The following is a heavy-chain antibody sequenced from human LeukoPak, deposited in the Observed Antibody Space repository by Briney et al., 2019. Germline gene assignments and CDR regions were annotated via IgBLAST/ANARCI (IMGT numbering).Heavy chain of an antibody. V-gene: IGHV5-51*01. D-gene: IGHD1-26*01. CDR2: IWPGGSDT. CDR1: GYTFTNSW. J-gene: IGHJ4*02. CDR3: ARPVTGVSPSGAIDF. Sequence: GDSLKISRKASGYTFTNSWIGWVRQKPGKGLEWMGIIWPGGSDTRYSPSFQGQVTISADKSITTAYLQWSSLKASDTAMYYCARPVTGVSPSGAIDFWGQGTQVTVSS.